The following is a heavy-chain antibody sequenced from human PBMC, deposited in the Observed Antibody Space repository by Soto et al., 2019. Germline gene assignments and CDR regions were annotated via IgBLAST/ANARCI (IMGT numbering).Heavy chain of an antibody. V-gene: IGHV1-69*13. CDR1: GGTFSSYA. CDR3: ASPSPKGSSGWYGSSFGY. CDR2: IIPIFGTA. Sequence: SVKVSCKASGGTFSSYAISWVRQAPGQGLEWMGGIIPIFGTANYAQKFQGRVTITADESTSTAYMELSSLRSEDTAVYYCASPSPKGSSGWYGSSFGYWGQGTLVTVSS. J-gene: IGHJ4*02. D-gene: IGHD6-19*01.